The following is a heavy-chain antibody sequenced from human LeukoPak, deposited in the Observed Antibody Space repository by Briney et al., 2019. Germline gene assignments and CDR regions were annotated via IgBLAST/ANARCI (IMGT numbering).Heavy chain of an antibody. CDR2: IYSGGST. J-gene: IGHJ4*02. D-gene: IGHD1-26*01. V-gene: IGHV3-53*01. Sequence: KSGGSLRLSCAASGFTVSSNYMSWVRQAPGKGLEWVSVIYSGGSTYYADSVKGRFTISRDNSKNTLYLQMNSLRAEDTAVYYCAREWELLGDYYFDYWGQGTLVTVSS. CDR3: AREWELLGDYYFDY. CDR1: GFTVSSNY.